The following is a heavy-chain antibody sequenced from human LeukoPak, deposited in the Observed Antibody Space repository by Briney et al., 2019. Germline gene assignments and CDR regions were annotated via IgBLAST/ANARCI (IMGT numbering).Heavy chain of an antibody. D-gene: IGHD1-26*01. CDR1: GGSISSYY. Sequence: RTSETLSLTCTVSGGSISSYYWSWIRQPPGKGLEWNGYIYYRGSTNYNPSLKSRVTISLDTSKNQFSLKLSSVTAADTAVYYCARQIPGIVGATYFGYWGQGTLVTVSS. J-gene: IGHJ4*02. CDR3: ARQIPGIVGATYFGY. V-gene: IGHV4-59*08. CDR2: IYYRGST.